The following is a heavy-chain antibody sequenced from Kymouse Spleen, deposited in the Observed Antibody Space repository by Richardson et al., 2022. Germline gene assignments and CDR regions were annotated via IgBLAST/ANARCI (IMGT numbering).Heavy chain of an antibody. CDR1: GFTFSGSA. J-gene: IGHJ3*02. CDR3: TRLPNWGDAFDI. D-gene: IGHD7-27*02. V-gene: IGHV3-73*02. CDR2: IRSKANSYAT. Sequence: EVQLVESGGGLVQPGGSLKLSCAASGFTFSGSAMHWVRQASGKGLEWVGRIRSKANSYATAYAASVKGRFTISRDDSKNTAYLQMNSLKTEDTAVYYCTRLPNWGDAFDIWGQGTMVTVSS.